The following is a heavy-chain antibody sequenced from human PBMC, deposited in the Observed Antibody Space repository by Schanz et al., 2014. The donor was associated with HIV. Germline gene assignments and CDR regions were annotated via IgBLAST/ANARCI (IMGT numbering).Heavy chain of an antibody. CDR1: GGTFSSNA. Sequence: QVQLVQPGAEVKKPGSSVKVSCKASGGTFSSNAISWVRQAPGQGLEWMGGIIPMFGTRNFAQKFQGRVTITADESTTTAYMELSSLTSEDTALYYCAASMYNGSYGTHYYFDLWGRGTLVTVSS. V-gene: IGHV1-69*01. CDR3: AASMYNGSYGTHYYFDL. J-gene: IGHJ2*01. CDR2: IIPMFGTR. D-gene: IGHD1-26*01.